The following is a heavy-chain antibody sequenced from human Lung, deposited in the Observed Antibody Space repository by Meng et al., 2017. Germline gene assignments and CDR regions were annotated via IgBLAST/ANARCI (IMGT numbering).Heavy chain of an antibody. D-gene: IGHD2-8*01. CDR3: ARALFRTDCTNGVCRPNYYYYGMDV. Sequence: TLSLTCAISGDSVPSNSAAWNWIRQSPSRGLEWLGRTYYRSKWYNDYAVSVKSRITINPDTSKNQFSLQLNSVTPEDTAVYYCARALFRTDCTNGVCRPNYYYYGMDVWGQGTTVTVSS. CDR2: TYYRSKWYN. J-gene: IGHJ6*02. V-gene: IGHV6-1*01. CDR1: GDSVPSNSAA.